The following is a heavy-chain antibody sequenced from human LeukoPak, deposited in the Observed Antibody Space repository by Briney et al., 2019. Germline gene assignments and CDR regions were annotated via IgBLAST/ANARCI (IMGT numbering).Heavy chain of an antibody. Sequence: PSETLSLTCAVSGGPFGGYYWSWIRQPPGKGLEWIGEINHSGDTNYNPSLKSRVTLSVDTSKNQFSLKLSSVTAADTAMYYCASPFFRRYSRSYKALHYWGQGTLVTVSS. CDR2: INHSGDT. J-gene: IGHJ4*02. V-gene: IGHV4-34*01. CDR3: ASPFFRRYSRSYKALHY. CDR1: GGPFGGYY. D-gene: IGHD1-26*01.